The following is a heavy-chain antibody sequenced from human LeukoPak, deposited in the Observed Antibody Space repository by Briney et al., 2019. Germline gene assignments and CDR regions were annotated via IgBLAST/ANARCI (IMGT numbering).Heavy chain of an antibody. CDR3: TKDADIVVVPAAIDY. V-gene: IGHV3-30*02. D-gene: IGHD2-2*01. CDR1: GFTFSSYG. J-gene: IGHJ4*02. Sequence: GGSLRLSCAASGFTFSSYGMHWVRQAPGKGLEWVAFIRYDGSNKYYADSVKGRFTISRDNSKNTLYLQMNSLRAEDTAVYYCTKDADIVVVPAAIDYWGQGTLVTVSS. CDR2: IRYDGSNK.